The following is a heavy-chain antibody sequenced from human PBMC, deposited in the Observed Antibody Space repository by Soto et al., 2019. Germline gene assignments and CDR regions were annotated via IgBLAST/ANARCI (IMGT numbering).Heavy chain of an antibody. J-gene: IGHJ4*02. Sequence: PSETLSLTCAVSGGSISSGGYSWSWIRQPPGKGLEWIGYIYHSGSTYYNPSLKSRVTISVDRSKNQFSPKLSSVTAADTAVYYCARDLRYCTNGVCHYYFDYWGQGTLVTVSS. CDR3: ARDLRYCTNGVCHYYFDY. D-gene: IGHD2-8*01. CDR2: IYHSGST. V-gene: IGHV4-30-2*01. CDR1: GGSISSGGYS.